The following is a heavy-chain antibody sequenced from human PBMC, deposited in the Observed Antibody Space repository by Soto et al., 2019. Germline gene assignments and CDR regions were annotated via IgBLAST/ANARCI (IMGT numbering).Heavy chain of an antibody. V-gene: IGHV4-4*02. CDR3: ARDGRIAAAGIGDYYYYGMDV. CDR1: VGSISSSNW. D-gene: IGHD6-13*01. CDR2: IYHSGST. J-gene: IGHJ6*02. Sequence: QVQLQESGPGLVKPSGTLSLTCAVSVGSISSSNWWSWVRQPPGKGLEWIGEIYHSGSTNYNPALKSRVTIAVAKSNHHFTLKLSSVTAADTAVYYCARDGRIAAAGIGDYYYYGMDVWGQGTTVTVSS.